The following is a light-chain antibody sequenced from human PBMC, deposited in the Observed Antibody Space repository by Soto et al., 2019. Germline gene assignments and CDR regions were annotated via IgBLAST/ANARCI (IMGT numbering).Light chain of an antibody. CDR1: QNIYSN. J-gene: IGKJ1*01. V-gene: IGKV3-15*01. CDR3: QQYHNLWA. CDR2: RAS. Sequence: IPLTQSPATVSVSPGETVTLSCRASQNIYSNLGWYQQRPGQAPRLIIYRASTRATGIPARFSGSGSETEFTLTINSLQSEDFAVYYCQQYHNLWAFGRGTKVDIK.